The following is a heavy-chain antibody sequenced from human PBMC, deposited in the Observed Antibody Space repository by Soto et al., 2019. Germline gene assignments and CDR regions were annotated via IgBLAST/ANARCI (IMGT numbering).Heavy chain of an antibody. Sequence: ASETLSLTCAVYGGSFSGYYWSWIRQPPGKRLEWIGEINHSGSTNYNPSLKSRVTISVDTSKNQFSPKLSSVTAADTAVYYCARPRLVTTAWNYYYYYMDVWGKGTTVTVSS. CDR2: INHSGST. J-gene: IGHJ6*03. V-gene: IGHV4-34*01. D-gene: IGHD4-17*01. CDR3: ARPRLVTTAWNYYYYYMDV. CDR1: GGSFSGYY.